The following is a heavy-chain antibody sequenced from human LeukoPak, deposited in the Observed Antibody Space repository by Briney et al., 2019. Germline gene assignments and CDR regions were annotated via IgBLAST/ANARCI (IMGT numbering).Heavy chain of an antibody. CDR3: ARVFTPGRFDY. J-gene: IGHJ4*02. CDR1: GYTFTRFY. V-gene: IGHV1-46*01. CDR2: INPSGGSA. Sequence: GASVKVSCKASGYTFTRFYMHWVRQAPGQGLEWMGIINPSGGSASYAQKFQGRVTMTSDTSTSTVYMEVSSLRSEDTAVYYCARVFTPGRFDYWGQGTMVTVSS.